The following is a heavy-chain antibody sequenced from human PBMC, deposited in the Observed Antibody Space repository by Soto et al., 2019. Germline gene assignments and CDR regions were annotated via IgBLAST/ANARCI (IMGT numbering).Heavy chain of an antibody. D-gene: IGHD5-18*01. CDR2: VYPGDSDT. V-gene: IGHV5-51*01. J-gene: IGHJ6*03. CDR3: ARHGSSYGSSYYMDV. Sequence: PGESLKISCKGSGYSFTTHWIAWVRQMPGKGLEWMGIVYPGDSDTRYSPSFQGQVTISADKSISTAYLQWSSLKASDTAIYYCARHGSSYGSSYYMDVWGKGTTVTVSS. CDR1: GYSFTTHW.